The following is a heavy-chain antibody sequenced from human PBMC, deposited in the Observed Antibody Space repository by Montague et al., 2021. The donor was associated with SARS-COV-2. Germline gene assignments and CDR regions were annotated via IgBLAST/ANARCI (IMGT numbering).Heavy chain of an antibody. J-gene: IGHJ4*02. Sequence: CAISGDSDGGEEPRWSWEEQTPSRGLERQGGTYYRFEWYNDYAESVKSRITIDPDTSKHQFSLHLNSVTPEDTAVYYCARIPVGSKYYFDFWGQGTLVTVAS. CDR1: GDSDGGEEPR. CDR2: TYYRFEWYN. CDR3: ARIPVGSKYYFDF. D-gene: IGHD2-2*01. V-gene: IGHV6-1*01.